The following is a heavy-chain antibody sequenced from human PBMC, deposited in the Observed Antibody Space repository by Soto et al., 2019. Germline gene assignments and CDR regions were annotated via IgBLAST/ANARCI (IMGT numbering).Heavy chain of an antibody. CDR2: IYYSGST. Sequence: LXLTCTVSGGSTSSSSYYWGWIRQPPGKGLEWIGSIYYSGSTYYNPSLKSRVTISVDTSKSQFSLKLNYVTAADTAVYYCARLGVGATTQWAFDIWGQGTMVTV. V-gene: IGHV4-39*01. J-gene: IGHJ3*02. D-gene: IGHD1-26*01. CDR3: ARLGVGATTQWAFDI. CDR1: GGSTSSSSYY.